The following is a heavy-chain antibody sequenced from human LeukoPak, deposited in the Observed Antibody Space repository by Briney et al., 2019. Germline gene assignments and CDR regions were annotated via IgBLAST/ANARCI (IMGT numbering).Heavy chain of an antibody. CDR2: ISGSGST. V-gene: IGHV3-23*01. D-gene: IGHD4-23*01. J-gene: IGHJ4*02. Sequence: GGSLRLSCAASGFTFSRYAMTWVRQAPGKGLEWVSAISGSGSTSYADSVKGRFTISRDNSKNTLYLQMNGLRTEDTAVYYCAKEGNYDGNRIFENWGQGALVTVSS. CDR3: AKEGNYDGNRIFEN. CDR1: GFTFSRYA.